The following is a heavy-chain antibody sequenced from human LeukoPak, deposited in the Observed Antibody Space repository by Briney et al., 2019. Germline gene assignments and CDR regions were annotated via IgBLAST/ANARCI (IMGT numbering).Heavy chain of an antibody. CDR2: ISWNSGSR. CDR3: ARVGNTMVRGAALDY. CDR1: GFTFDDYA. J-gene: IGHJ4*02. Sequence: GGSLRLSCAASGFTFDDYAMHWVRQAPGKGLEWVSGISWNSGSRGYADSVKGRFTISRDNAKNSLYLQMNSLRAEDTALYYCARVGNTMVRGAALDYWGQGTLVTVSS. D-gene: IGHD3-10*01. V-gene: IGHV3-9*01.